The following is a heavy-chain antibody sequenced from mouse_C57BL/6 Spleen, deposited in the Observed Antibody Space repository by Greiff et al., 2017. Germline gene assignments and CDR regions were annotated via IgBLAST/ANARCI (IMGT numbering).Heavy chain of an antibody. CDR1: GYAFSSYW. D-gene: IGHD4-1*01. CDR3: ARSGTPYWYFDV. V-gene: IGHV1-80*01. CDR2: IYPGDGDT. Sequence: QVQLQQSGAELVKPGASVKISCKASGYAFSSYWMNWVKQRPGKGLEWIGQIYPGDGDTNSNGKFKGKATLTADKSSSTAYMQLISLTSEYSAVYFCARSGTPYWYFDVWGTGTTVTVSS. J-gene: IGHJ1*03.